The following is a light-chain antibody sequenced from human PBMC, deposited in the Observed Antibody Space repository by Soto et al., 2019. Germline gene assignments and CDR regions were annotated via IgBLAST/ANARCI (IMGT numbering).Light chain of an antibody. J-gene: IGLJ1*01. V-gene: IGLV2-11*01. CDR3: CSYAGSYTYV. CDR1: SSDVGGYNY. CDR2: DVS. Sequence: QSALTQPRSVSGSPGQSVTISCTGTSSDVGGYNYVSWYQQHPGKAPKLMIYDVSKRPSGVPDRFSGSKSGNTASLTISGLQAEDVDDYYCCSYAGSYTYVFGTGTMVTVL.